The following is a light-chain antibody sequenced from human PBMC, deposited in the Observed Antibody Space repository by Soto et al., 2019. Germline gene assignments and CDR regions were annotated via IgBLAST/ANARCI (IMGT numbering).Light chain of an antibody. V-gene: IGKV1-12*01. CDR2: TAS. CDR1: QGLNS. Sequence: DIQMTQSPSSVSASLGDRVTITCRASQGLNSLAWYQQKPGKAPNLLIYTASSLQSGVPSRFSGSGSGTDFTLTISRLQPEDSATYYCQQANNFPWTFGQGTKVEIK. CDR3: QQANNFPWT. J-gene: IGKJ1*01.